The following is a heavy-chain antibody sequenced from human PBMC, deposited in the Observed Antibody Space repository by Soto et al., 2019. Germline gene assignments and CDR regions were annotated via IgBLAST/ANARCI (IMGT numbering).Heavy chain of an antibody. D-gene: IGHD2-2*01. V-gene: IGHV3-23*01. CDR3: ARYIPGVRYYGMDV. J-gene: IGHJ6*02. Sequence: GGSLRLSCAASGFTFSSYAMKWVRQAPGKGLEWVSLIGESGTPTHYADSVKGRFTISRDNSGNTLFLEMYSLRAEDTAVYYCARYIPGVRYYGMDVWGQGTTVTVSS. CDR1: GFTFSSYA. CDR2: IGESGTPT.